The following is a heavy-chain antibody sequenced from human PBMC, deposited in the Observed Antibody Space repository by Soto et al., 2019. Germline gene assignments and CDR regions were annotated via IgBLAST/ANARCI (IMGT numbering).Heavy chain of an antibody. CDR2: ISYDGSNK. CDR1: GFTFSSYG. D-gene: IGHD7-27*01. J-gene: IGHJ4*02. V-gene: IGHV3-30*18. Sequence: PGGSLRLSCAASGFTFSSYGMHWVRQAPGKGLEWVAVISYDGSNKYYADSVKGRFTISRDNSKNTLYLQMNSLRAEDTAVYYCAKDDSNWRSDYWGQGTLVTVSS. CDR3: AKDDSNWRSDY.